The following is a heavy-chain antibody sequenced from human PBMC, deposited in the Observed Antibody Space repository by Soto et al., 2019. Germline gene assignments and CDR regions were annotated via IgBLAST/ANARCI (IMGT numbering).Heavy chain of an antibody. CDR1: GGSISSSSYY. D-gene: IGHD3-10*01. Sequence: SETLSLTCTVSGGSISSSSYYWGWIRQPPGKGLEWIGSIYYSGSTYYNPSLKSRVTISVDTSKNQFSLKLSSVTAADTAVYYCARHKVAQWFGELLVPEGAYYYYYGMDVWGQGTTVTVSS. CDR3: ARHKVAQWFGELLVPEGAYYYYYGMDV. V-gene: IGHV4-39*01. J-gene: IGHJ6*02. CDR2: IYYSGST.